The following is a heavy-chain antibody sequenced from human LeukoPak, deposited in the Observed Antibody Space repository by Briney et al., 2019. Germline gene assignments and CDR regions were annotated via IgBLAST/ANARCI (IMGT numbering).Heavy chain of an antibody. D-gene: IGHD2-2*02. CDR1: GGSISSGGYY. J-gene: IGHJ4*02. V-gene: IGHV4-31*03. CDR2: IYYSGST. CDR3: ARGQDCSSTSCYMNY. Sequence: PSETLSLTCTVSGGSISSGGYYWSWIRQHPGKGLEWIGYIYYSGSTYYNPSLKSRVTISVDTSKNQFSLKLSSVTAADTAVYYCARGQDCSSTSCYMNYWGQGTLVTVSS.